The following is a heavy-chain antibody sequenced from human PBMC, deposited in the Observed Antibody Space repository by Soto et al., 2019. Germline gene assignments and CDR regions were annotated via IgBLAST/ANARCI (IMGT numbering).Heavy chain of an antibody. CDR3: VGGEYDFDY. V-gene: IGHV3-30*03. D-gene: IGHD3-10*01. Sequence: QVQLVESGGGVVQPGRSLRLSCAASGFPFTSYGMHWVREGPDKGLEWVAIISYDGSDKYYADSGKGRFTNNRDNSKNTQCLLINSLRPEDTGLDYCVGGEYDFDYRGQGNLVIGSS. CDR2: ISYDGSDK. J-gene: IGHJ4*02. CDR1: GFPFTSYG.